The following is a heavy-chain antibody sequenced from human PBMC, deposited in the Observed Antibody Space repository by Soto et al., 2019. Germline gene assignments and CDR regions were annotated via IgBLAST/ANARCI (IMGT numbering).Heavy chain of an antibody. V-gene: IGHV4-39*01. CDR2: IYYSERTSYNSGST. Sequence: SETLSLTCTVSGDSMTSSSYYWGWIRQPPGKGLEWIGSIYYSERTSYNSGSTYYSPSLKSRVTISGDTSKRKFSLKLSSVTAADTAVYYCARHTRNQFDPWGQGTLGTVSS. CDR3: ARHTRNQFDP. CDR1: GDSMTSSSYY. J-gene: IGHJ5*02.